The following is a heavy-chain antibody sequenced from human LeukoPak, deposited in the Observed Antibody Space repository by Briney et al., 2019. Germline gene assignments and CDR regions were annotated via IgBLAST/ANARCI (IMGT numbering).Heavy chain of an antibody. CDR2: IYTSGST. V-gene: IGHV4-4*07. CDR1: GGSISSYY. D-gene: IGHD5-18*01. CDR3: ARHGIQLWLRAYNWFDP. J-gene: IGHJ5*02. Sequence: SETLSLTCTVSGGSISSYYWSWIRQPAGKGLEWIGRIYTSGSTNYNPSLKSRVTMSVDTSKNQFSLKLSSVTAADTAVYYCARHGIQLWLRAYNWFDPWGQGTLVSVSS.